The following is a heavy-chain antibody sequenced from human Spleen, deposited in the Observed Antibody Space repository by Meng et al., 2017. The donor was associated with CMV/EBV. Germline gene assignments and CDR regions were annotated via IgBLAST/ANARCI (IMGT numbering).Heavy chain of an antibody. CDR2: IYYSGST. D-gene: IGHD3-22*01. CDR3: ARVHGYYYDSSGYYRGHWYFDL. CDR1: GGSVNSGSYY. V-gene: IGHV4-61*01. J-gene: IGHJ2*01. Sequence: GSLRLSCTVSGGSVNSGSYYWSWIRQPPGKGLEWIGYIYYSGSTNYNPSLKSRVTISVDTSKNQFSLKLSSVTAADTAVYYCARVHGYYYDSSGYYRGHWYFDLWGRGTLVTVSS.